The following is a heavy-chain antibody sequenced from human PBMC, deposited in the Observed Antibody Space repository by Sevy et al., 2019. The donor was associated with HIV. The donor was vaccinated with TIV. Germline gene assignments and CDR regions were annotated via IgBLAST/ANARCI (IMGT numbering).Heavy chain of an antibody. V-gene: IGHV3-7*01. CDR1: GFTFSSFW. CDR2: IRQEGNEM. CDR3: ARRYFDL. Sequence: GGSLRPSCGGFGFTFSSFWIQWVRKAPGKGLEWVANIRQEGNEMYYLDSVKGRFTITRDNAKNSLYLQMDGLRVEETAVYYCARRYFDLWGQGTQVTVSS. J-gene: IGHJ4*02.